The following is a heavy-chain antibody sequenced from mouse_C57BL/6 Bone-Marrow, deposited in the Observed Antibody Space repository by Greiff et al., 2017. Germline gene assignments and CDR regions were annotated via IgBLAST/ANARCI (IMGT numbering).Heavy chain of an antibody. D-gene: IGHD2-4*01. V-gene: IGHV1-81*01. CDR3: ARGGIYYDYDAWFAY. CDR2: IYPRSGNT. Sequence: QVQLQQSGAELARPGASVKLSCKASGYTFTSYGIIWVKQRTGQGLEWIGEIYPRSGNTSYNEKFKGKATLSADKSSSTAYIELRRLTSEESAVYFCARGGIYYDYDAWFAYWGQGTLVTVSA. J-gene: IGHJ3*01. CDR1: GYTFTSYG.